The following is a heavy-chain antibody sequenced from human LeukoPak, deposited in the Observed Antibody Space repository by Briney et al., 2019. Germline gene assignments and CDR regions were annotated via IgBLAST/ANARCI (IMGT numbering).Heavy chain of an antibody. CDR3: ARGPYKSGYSYGPALRFFDY. J-gene: IGHJ4*02. V-gene: IGHV4-34*01. Sequence: PSETLSLTCAVYGGSFSGYYWSWIRQPPGKGLEWIGEINHSGSTNYNPSLKSRVTISVDTSKNQFSLKLSSVTAADTAVYYCARGPYKSGYSYGPALRFFDYWGQGPLVTVSS. CDR1: GGSFSGYY. D-gene: IGHD5-18*01. CDR2: INHSGST.